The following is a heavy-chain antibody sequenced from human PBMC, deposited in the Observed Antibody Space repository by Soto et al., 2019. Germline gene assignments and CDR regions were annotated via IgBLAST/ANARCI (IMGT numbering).Heavy chain of an antibody. D-gene: IGHD6-19*01. V-gene: IGHV3-21*01. CDR3: AREGIAVAGYYFDY. J-gene: IGHJ4*02. CDR1: GFTFSSYS. CDR2: ISSSSSYI. Sequence: EVQLVESGGGLVKPGGSLRLSCAASGFTFSSYSMNWVRQAPGKGPEWVSSISSSSSYIYYADSVKGRFTISRDNAKNSLYLQMNSLRAEDTAVYYCAREGIAVAGYYFDYWGQGTLVTVSS.